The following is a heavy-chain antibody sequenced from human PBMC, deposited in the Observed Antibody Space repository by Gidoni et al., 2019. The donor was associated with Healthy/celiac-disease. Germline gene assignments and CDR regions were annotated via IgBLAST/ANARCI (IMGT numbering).Heavy chain of an antibody. Sequence: QVQLQESGPGLVKPSETLSLTCTVSGGSIRTYFWSWIRQPPGKGLEWIGYIYDNGRTNYNPSLKSRVTISVDTSKNQFSLKMNSVTAADTAVYYCARGGRSVTLNWFDPWGQGTLVTVSS. CDR1: GGSIRTYF. CDR2: IYDNGRT. J-gene: IGHJ5*02. CDR3: ARGGRSVTLNWFDP. D-gene: IGHD4-17*01. V-gene: IGHV4-59*01.